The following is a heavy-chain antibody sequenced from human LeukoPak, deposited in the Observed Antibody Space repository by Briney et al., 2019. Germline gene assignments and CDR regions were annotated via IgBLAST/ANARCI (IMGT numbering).Heavy chain of an antibody. J-gene: IGHJ6*02. CDR3: ARDLGSLVVVPAAIDYYGMDV. CDR1: GFTLSSYS. V-gene: IGHV3-48*04. CDR2: ISSSGSTI. D-gene: IGHD2-2*01. Sequence: GGSLRLSCAASGFTLSSYSMNWVRQAPGKGLEWVSYISSSGSTIYYADSVKGRFTISRDNAKNSLYLQMNSLRAEDTAVYYCARDLGSLVVVPAAIDYYGMDVWGQGTAVTVSS.